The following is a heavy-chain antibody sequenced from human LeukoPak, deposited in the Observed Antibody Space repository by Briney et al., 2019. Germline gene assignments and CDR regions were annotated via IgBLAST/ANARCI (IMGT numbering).Heavy chain of an antibody. J-gene: IGHJ4*02. CDR1: GFTFSSYS. CDR3: ARGRVAGYTETTVIFDY. Sequence: KTGGSLRLSCAASGFTFSSYSMNWVRQAPGKGLEWVSSISSSSSYIYYADSVKGRFTISRDNAKNSLYLQMNSLRAEDTAVYYCARGRVAGYTETTVIFDYWGQGTLVTVSS. V-gene: IGHV3-21*01. D-gene: IGHD4-11*01. CDR2: ISSSSSYI.